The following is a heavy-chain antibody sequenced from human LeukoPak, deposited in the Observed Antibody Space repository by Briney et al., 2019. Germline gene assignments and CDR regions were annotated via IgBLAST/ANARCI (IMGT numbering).Heavy chain of an antibody. CDR1: GYTFTDHW. D-gene: IGHD4-11*01. Sequence: GESLKISCKASGYTFTDHWIAWVRQVAGGGLELMAIIRARDSDTRYSPSFQGQVTISVDKSISTAYLRWNRLRASDTGIYCCAREDDYRYFFDHWGQGTLVTVSS. V-gene: IGHV5-51*01. CDR3: AREDDYRYFFDH. J-gene: IGHJ4*02. CDR2: IRARDSDT.